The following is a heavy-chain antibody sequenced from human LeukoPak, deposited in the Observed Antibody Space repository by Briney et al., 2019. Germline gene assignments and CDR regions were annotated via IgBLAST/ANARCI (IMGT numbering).Heavy chain of an antibody. Sequence: GESLKISCKGSGYSFTSYWIGWVRQMPGKGLEWMGIIYPGDSDTRYSPSFQGQVTISVDKSVSTAYLQWSSLKASDIAMYYCARLSRAVAGNYFDYWGQGTLVTVSS. D-gene: IGHD6-19*01. CDR3: ARLSRAVAGNYFDY. J-gene: IGHJ4*02. CDR1: GYSFTSYW. CDR2: IYPGDSDT. V-gene: IGHV5-51*01.